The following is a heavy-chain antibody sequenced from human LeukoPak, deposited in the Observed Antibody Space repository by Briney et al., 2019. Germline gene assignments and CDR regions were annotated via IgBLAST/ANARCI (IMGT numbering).Heavy chain of an antibody. V-gene: IGHV3-23*01. CDR2: ISACGSRT. CDR3: VKTGGNPLNYFDY. Sequence: GGSLRLSCAVSGLNFKNYDMSWVRQATGKGREWVSFISACGSRTEYRDSVRGRLTISRDNSRRTLNMQMTRLTNDNTASYYCVKTGGNPLNYFDYGGQGTMVAVSS. J-gene: IGHJ4*02. CDR1: GLNFKNYD. D-gene: IGHD1-14*01.